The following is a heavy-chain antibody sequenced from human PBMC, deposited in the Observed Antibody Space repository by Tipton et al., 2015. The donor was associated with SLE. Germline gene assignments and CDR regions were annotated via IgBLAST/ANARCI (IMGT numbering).Heavy chain of an antibody. J-gene: IGHJ4*02. V-gene: IGHV4-59*08. Sequence: TLSLTCTVSGGSIRSYYWSWIRQPPGKGLEWIGYIYSSGSTNYNPSLKTRVTISVDTSKNQFSLKLNSVTAADPAVYFCVRGSYYYFDYWGQGALVTVSS. CDR1: GGSIRSYY. CDR2: IYSSGST. D-gene: IGHD2-21*01. CDR3: VRGSYYYFDY.